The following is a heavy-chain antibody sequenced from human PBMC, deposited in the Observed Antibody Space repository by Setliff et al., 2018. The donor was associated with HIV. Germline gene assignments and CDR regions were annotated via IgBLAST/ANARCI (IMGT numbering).Heavy chain of an antibody. D-gene: IGHD6-19*01. CDR1: XGSTRRGSYS. CDR2: ISSTGIT. V-gene: IGHV4-39*01. CDR3: ARLRQWLAFFDS. J-gene: IGHJ4*02. Sequence: SETLSLTCTVXXGSTRRGSYSWGWIHXXPGRGXEWIGSISSTGITKYNPSLXXXVTISVDTSQNQFSLKLTSVTAADTAVYYCARLRQWLAFFDSWGQGTXXXVSS.